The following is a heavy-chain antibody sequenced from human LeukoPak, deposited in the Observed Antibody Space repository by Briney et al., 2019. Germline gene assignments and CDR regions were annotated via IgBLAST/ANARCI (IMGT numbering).Heavy chain of an antibody. CDR1: GGSINSYY. Sequence: PSETLSLTCTVPGGSINSYYWSWIRQPPGKGLEWIGYIYYSGSTNYNPSLKSRVTISVDTSKNQFSLKLSSVTAADTAVYYCARGAPYYYDSSGYLFDYWGQGTLVTVSS. J-gene: IGHJ4*02. V-gene: IGHV4-59*01. CDR3: ARGAPYYYDSSGYLFDY. CDR2: IYYSGST. D-gene: IGHD3-22*01.